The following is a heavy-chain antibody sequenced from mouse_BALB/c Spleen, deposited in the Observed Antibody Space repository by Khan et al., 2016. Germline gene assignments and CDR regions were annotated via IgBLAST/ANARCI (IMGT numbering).Heavy chain of an antibody. CDR1: GFDFSRYW. J-gene: IGHJ3*01. CDR2: INPDSRTI. CDR3: ERAGDYGYLAY. D-gene: IGHD2-4*01. V-gene: IGHV4-1*02. Sequence: EVKLLESGGGLVQPGGSLKLSCAATGFDFSRYWMSWVRQAPGKGLEWIGEINPDSRTINYAPSLKDKFIISRDNAKNTLYLQMSKVRSEDTAIYYCERAGDYGYLAYWGQGTLVTVSA.